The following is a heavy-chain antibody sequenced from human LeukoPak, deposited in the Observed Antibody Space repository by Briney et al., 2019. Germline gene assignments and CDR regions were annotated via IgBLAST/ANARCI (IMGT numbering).Heavy chain of an antibody. CDR1: GFTFSSYG. Sequence: PGGSLRLSCAASGFTFSSYGMHWVRQAPGKGLEWVAVIWYDGSNKYYADSVKGRFSISTDDLKSTLYLQMNNLRPDDTAVYYCARTARIRGVMTTHFYFDYWGQGALVTVS. J-gene: IGHJ4*02. D-gene: IGHD3-16*01. CDR2: IWYDGSNK. V-gene: IGHV3-33*03. CDR3: ARTARIRGVMTTHFYFDY.